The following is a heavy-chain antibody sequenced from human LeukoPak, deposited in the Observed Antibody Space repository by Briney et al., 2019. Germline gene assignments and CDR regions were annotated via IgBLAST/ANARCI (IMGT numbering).Heavy chain of an antibody. J-gene: IGHJ4*02. CDR2: ISVNGGST. CDR1: GFTFSSYA. Sequence: PGGSLRLSCAASGFTFSSYAMSWVRQAPGQGLEWVSAISVNGGSTYYADSVKGRVTISRDDSKNTLYLQMNSLRAEDTAVYYCSGRLEDYWSQGTLGTVSA. D-gene: IGHD6-25*01. CDR3: SGRLEDY. V-gene: IGHV3-23*01.